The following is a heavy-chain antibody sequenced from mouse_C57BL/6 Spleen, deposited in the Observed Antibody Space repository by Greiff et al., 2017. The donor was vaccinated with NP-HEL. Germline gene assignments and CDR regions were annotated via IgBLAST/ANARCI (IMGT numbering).Heavy chain of an antibody. J-gene: IGHJ2*01. D-gene: IGHD2-4*01. CDR2: IYPGSGST. CDR3: ARDDYDYDGDFDY. CDR1: GYTFTSYW. V-gene: IGHV1-55*01. Sequence: QVQLQQPGAELVKPGASVKMSCKASGYTFTSYWITWVKQRPGQGLEWIGDIYPGSGSTNYNEKFKSKATLTVDTSSSTAYMQLSSLTSEDSAVYYCARDDYDYDGDFDYWGQGTTLTVSS.